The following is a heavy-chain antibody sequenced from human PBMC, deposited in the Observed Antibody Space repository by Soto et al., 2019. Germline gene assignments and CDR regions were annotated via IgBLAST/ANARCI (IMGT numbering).Heavy chain of an antibody. V-gene: IGHV2-5*02. CDR2: IYWDDDK. Sequence: QITLKESGPPLVKPTQTLTLTCTFSGFSLSTSGVGVGWIRQPPGKALEWLALIYWDDDKRYSPSLKSRLTITKDTSKNQVVLTMTNMDPVDTATYYCAHSLVLVPAANRYYYYGMDVWGQGTTVTVSS. J-gene: IGHJ6*02. CDR3: AHSLVLVPAANRYYYYGMDV. D-gene: IGHD2-2*01. CDR1: GFSLSTSGVG.